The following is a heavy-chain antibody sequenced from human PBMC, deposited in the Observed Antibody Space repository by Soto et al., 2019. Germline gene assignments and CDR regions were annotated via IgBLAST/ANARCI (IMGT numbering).Heavy chain of an antibody. J-gene: IGHJ6*02. CDR3: ARDLTPFPRLYGMDV. CDR1: GFTFSSYG. V-gene: IGHV3-33*01. Sequence: PGGSLRLSCAASGFTFSSYGMHWVRQAPGKGLEWVAVIWYDGSNKYYADSVKGRFTISRDNSKNTLYLQMNSLRAEDTAVYYCARDLTPFPRLYGMDVWGQGTTVTVSS. D-gene: IGHD3-9*01. CDR2: IWYDGSNK.